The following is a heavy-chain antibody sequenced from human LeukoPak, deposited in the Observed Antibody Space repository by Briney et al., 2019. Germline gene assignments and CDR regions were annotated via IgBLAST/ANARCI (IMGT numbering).Heavy chain of an antibody. D-gene: IGHD2-2*02. CDR2: IRYDGSNK. CDR3: AKRGYCSSTSCYSPWFDP. V-gene: IGHV3-30*02. Sequence: GGSLRLSSAASGFTFSSYGMHWVRQAPGKGLEWVAFIRYDGSNKYYADSVKGRFTISRDNSKNTLYLQKDRLRAEDTAVYYCAKRGYCSSTSCYSPWFDPWGQGTLVTVSS. CDR1: GFTFSSYG. J-gene: IGHJ5*02.